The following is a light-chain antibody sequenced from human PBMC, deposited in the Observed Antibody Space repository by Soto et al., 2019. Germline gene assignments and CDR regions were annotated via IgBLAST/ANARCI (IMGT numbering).Light chain of an antibody. CDR3: QEYIQWPPGM. J-gene: IGKJ1*01. CDR2: DTS. V-gene: IGKV3-15*01. Sequence: EIVMTQSPATLSVSPGERATLSCRASQSVSSNLAWYQQKPGQAPRLLIYDTSTRAPGISDRFSGSGSGTEFTLTISRLQSEDFAVYYCQEYIQWPPGMFGPGTKVDIK. CDR1: QSVSSN.